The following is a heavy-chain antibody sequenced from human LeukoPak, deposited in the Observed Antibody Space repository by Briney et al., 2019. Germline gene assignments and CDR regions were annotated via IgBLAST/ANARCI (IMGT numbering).Heavy chain of an antibody. CDR2: IYYSGST. CDR1: GGSISSYY. D-gene: IGHD1-26*01. V-gene: IGHV4-59*08. CDR3: ARHYSGPYSSIDY. J-gene: IGHJ4*02. Sequence: SETLSLTCTVSGGSISSYYWSWIRQPPGKGLEWIGYIYYSGSTNYNPSLKSRVTISVDTSKNQFSLKLSSVTAADTAVYYCARHYSGPYSSIDYWGQGTLVTVSS.